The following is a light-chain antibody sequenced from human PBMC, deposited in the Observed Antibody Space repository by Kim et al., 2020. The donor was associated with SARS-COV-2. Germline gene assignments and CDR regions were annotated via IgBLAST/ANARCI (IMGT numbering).Light chain of an antibody. CDR3: QQYNNWTPWT. Sequence: EMVMTQSPATLSVSPGERATLSCRASQSVSSNLAWYQQKPGQAPRLLFFGASARATGIPARFSGSGSGTEVTLTISSLQSEDFAVYYCQQYNNWTPWTFGQGTKVDIK. V-gene: IGKV3-15*01. J-gene: IGKJ1*01. CDR2: GAS. CDR1: QSVSSN.